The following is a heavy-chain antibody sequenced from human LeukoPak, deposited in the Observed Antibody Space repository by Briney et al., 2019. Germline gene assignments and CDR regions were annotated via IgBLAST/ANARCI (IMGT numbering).Heavy chain of an antibody. CDR2: INPNSGGT. Sequence: ASVKVSCKASGYTFTGYYMHWVRQAPGQGLEWMGWINPNSGGTNYAQKFQGRVTMTRDTSISTAYMELSRLRSDDTAVYYCARDLGDSSSSGGYWGQGTLVTVSS. V-gene: IGHV1-2*02. CDR1: GYTFTGYY. CDR3: ARDLGDSSSSGGY. D-gene: IGHD6-6*01. J-gene: IGHJ4*02.